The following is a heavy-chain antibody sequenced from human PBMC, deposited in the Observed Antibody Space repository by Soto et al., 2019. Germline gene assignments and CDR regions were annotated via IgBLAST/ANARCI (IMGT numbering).Heavy chain of an antibody. CDR1: GYSFTSYW. Sequence: GESLKISCKGSGYSFTSYWIAWARQMPGKGLEWMGIIYPGDSDTTYSPSFQGQVTISADKSISTTYLQWSSLEASDTAMYYCARRYCSTTSCPDDGFDIWGQGTMVTVSS. J-gene: IGHJ3*02. V-gene: IGHV5-51*01. D-gene: IGHD2-2*01. CDR2: IYPGDSDT. CDR3: ARRYCSTTSCPDDGFDI.